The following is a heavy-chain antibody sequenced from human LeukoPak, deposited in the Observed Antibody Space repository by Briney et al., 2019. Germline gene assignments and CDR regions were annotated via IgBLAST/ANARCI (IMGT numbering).Heavy chain of an antibody. CDR3: ARPYYYGSGSYYFDY. Sequence: GESLKISCKGSGYSFTSYWISWVRRMPGKGLEWMGRIDPSDSYTNYSPSFQCHVTISADKSISTAYLQWSSLKASDTAMYYCARPYYYGSGSYYFDYWGQGTLVTVSS. D-gene: IGHD3-10*01. V-gene: IGHV5-10-1*01. J-gene: IGHJ4*02. CDR1: GYSFTSYW. CDR2: IDPSDSYT.